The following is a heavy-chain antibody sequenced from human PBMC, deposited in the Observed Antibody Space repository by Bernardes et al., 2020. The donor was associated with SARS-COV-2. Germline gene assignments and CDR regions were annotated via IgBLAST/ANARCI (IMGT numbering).Heavy chain of an antibody. CDR2: ISAYNGYT. J-gene: IGHJ5*02. CDR3: ARGGWYSGSPNANGNWFDP. D-gene: IGHD1-26*01. V-gene: IGHV1-18*01. Sequence: ASVKVSCKTSGYTFTAYVIIWVRQAPGQGLESMGWISAYNGYTNYAQKFQGRVTITADESTSTAYMELSSLRSEDTAVYYCARGGWYSGSPNANGNWFDPWGQGTLVTVSS. CDR1: GYTFTAYV.